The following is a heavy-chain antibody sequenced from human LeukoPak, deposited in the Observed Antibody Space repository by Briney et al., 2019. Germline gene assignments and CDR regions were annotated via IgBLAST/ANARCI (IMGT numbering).Heavy chain of an antibody. CDR2: INWKSNNI. CDR3: ARDRAGYFYAMDV. D-gene: IGHD6-13*01. J-gene: IGHJ6*02. Sequence: PGGSLRLSCAASGFTFGEYAMHWVRQAPGKGLEWVSGINWKSNNIGYADSVKGRFTISRDNAKNSLYLQMNSLRTEDTALYYCARDRAGYFYAMDVWGQGTSVTVSS. V-gene: IGHV3-9*01. CDR1: GFTFGEYA.